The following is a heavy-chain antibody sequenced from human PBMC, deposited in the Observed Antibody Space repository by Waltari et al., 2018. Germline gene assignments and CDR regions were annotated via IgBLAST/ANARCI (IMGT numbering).Heavy chain of an antibody. Sequence: QVQLVQSGAEVKKPGASVKVSCKASGYTFTSYAMHWVRQAPGQRLEWMGWINAGNGNTKYSQKFQGRVTITRDTSASTAHMELSSLRSEDTAVYYCARQYSSSSGGYFDYWGQGTLVTVSS. V-gene: IGHV1-3*01. D-gene: IGHD6-6*01. CDR3: ARQYSSSSGGYFDY. CDR2: INAGNGNT. CDR1: GYTFTSYA. J-gene: IGHJ4*02.